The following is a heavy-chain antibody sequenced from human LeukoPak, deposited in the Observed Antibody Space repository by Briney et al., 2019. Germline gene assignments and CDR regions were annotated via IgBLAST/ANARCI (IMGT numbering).Heavy chain of an antibody. CDR2: INHSGST. J-gene: IGHJ4*02. CDR1: GGSFSGYY. Sequence: SETLSLTCAVYGGSFSGYYWSWIRQPPGKGLEWIGEINHSGSTNYNPSLKSRVTISIDTSKNQFSLKLSSVTAADTAVYYCARVRDYYGSGSHSKGGRRIDYWGQGTLVTVSS. V-gene: IGHV4-34*01. CDR3: ARVRDYYGSGSHSKGGRRIDY. D-gene: IGHD3-10*01.